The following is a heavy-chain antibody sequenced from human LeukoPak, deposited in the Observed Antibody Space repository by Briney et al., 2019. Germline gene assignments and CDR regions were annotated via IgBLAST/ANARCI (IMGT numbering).Heavy chain of an antibody. J-gene: IGHJ4*02. V-gene: IGHV3-23*01. CDR1: GFTFSNYA. Sequence: GGSLRLSCTASGFTFSNYAMTWVRQAPGRGLEWVSTITRFTGATYYADSVKGRFTISKGDSNNTLYLQMNSLRAGDTAVYYCARDTRLMYYFDFWGQGALVTVSS. D-gene: IGHD2-2*01. CDR3: ARDTRLMYYFDF. CDR2: ITRFTGAT.